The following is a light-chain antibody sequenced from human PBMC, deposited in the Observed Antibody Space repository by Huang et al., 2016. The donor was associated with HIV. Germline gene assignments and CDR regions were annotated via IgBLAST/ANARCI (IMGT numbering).Light chain of an antibody. CDR1: QSVSSN. J-gene: IGKJ3*01. CDR3: HQFSNWPPV. CDR2: DTS. Sequence: EIVMTQSPATLSVSPGERATLSCRASQSVSSNLAWYQQKPGQAPRLLIYDTSTRATGIPARFSGSGSGTDFTLSISSLQSEDFAIYYCHQFSNWPPVFGPGTKVDIK. V-gene: IGKV3-15*01.